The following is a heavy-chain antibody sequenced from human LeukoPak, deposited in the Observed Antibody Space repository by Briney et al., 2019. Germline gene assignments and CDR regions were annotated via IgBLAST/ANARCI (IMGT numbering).Heavy chain of an antibody. CDR1: GGSFSGYY. D-gene: IGHD2-2*01. J-gene: IGHJ4*02. Sequence: SETLSLTCAVYGGSFSGYYWSWIRQPPGKGLEWIGEINHSGSTNYNPSLKSRVTISVDTSKNQFSLKLSSVTAADTAVYYCASRVVPAPGFDYWGQGTLFTVSS. CDR2: INHSGST. V-gene: IGHV4-34*01. CDR3: ASRVVPAPGFDY.